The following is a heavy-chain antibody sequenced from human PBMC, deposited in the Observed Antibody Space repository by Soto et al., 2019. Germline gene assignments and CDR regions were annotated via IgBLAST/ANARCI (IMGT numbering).Heavy chain of an antibody. CDR3: ARAPLYSTPPKNAFDS. CDR2: ISTYNGNP. D-gene: IGHD2-2*01. Sequence: QVQLVQSGPEVKKPGASVKVSCKASGYTFTSYGISWVRQAPGQGLEWMGWISTYNGNPHYAQKFQGRETMPTDTTTSTACMELRSLRSDDTSVFYCARAPLYSTPPKNAFDSWGQGTVINVSS. J-gene: IGHJ3*02. CDR1: GYTFTSYG. V-gene: IGHV1-18*01.